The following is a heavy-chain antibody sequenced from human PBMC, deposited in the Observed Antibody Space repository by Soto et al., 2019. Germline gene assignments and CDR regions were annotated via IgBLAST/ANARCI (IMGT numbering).Heavy chain of an antibody. D-gene: IGHD4-17*01. V-gene: IGHV1-18*01. CDR1: SFIFTSYG. Sequence: ASVKVSCKASSFIFTSYGINWVRQAPGQGLEWMGWISGYNGNTKYGQKFQDRVTLTADTSTATAFMEVRSLRGDESAVYYCATYGGHHFGMDVWGQGTTVTVSS. CDR3: ATYGGHHFGMDV. CDR2: ISGYNGNT. J-gene: IGHJ6*02.